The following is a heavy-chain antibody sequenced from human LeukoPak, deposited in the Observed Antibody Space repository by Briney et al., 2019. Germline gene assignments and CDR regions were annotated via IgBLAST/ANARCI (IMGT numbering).Heavy chain of an antibody. Sequence: ASVKVSCKASGYTFTSYHMYWVRQAPGQGLEWMGIINPSGGSTSYAQKFQGRVTMTRDMSTSTVYMELSGLRSEDTAVYYCASYLSGWPMKYWGQGTLVTVSS. CDR2: INPSGGST. J-gene: IGHJ4*02. CDR3: ASYLSGWPMKY. D-gene: IGHD6-19*01. CDR1: GYTFTSYH. V-gene: IGHV1-46*01.